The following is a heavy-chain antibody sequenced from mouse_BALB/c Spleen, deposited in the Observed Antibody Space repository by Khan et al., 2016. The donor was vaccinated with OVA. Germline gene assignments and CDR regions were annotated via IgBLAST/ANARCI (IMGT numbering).Heavy chain of an antibody. CDR1: GYSITSDYA. D-gene: IGHD2-14*01. CDR2: INYSGST. J-gene: IGHJ3*01. V-gene: IGHV3-2*02. Sequence: EVQLQESGPGLVKPSQSLSLTCTVTGYSITSDYAWNWIRQFPGNKLEWMGYINYSGSTSYHPSLKSRISITRDTSKNQFFLQLNSVTTDDTATYYCARGVRLTYWGQGTLVTVSA. CDR3: ARGVRLTY.